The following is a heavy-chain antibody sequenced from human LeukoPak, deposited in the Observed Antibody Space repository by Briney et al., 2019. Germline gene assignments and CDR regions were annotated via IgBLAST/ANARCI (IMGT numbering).Heavy chain of an antibody. J-gene: IGHJ3*02. CDR1: GGSISSSNW. D-gene: IGHD6-13*01. Sequence: PSETLSLTCAVSGGSISSSNWWSWVRQPPGKGLEWIGEIYHSGSTNYNPSLKSRVTISVDKSKNQFSLKLSSVTAADTAVYYCASSPGGQESWPHDAFDIWGQGTMVTVSS. CDR3: ASSPGGQESWPHDAFDI. V-gene: IGHV4-4*02. CDR2: IYHSGST.